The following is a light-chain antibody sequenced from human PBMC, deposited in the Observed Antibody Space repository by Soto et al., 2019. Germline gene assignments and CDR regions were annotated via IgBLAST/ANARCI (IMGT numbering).Light chain of an antibody. CDR1: QSISSW. J-gene: IGKJ1*01. CDR3: QQYENYWT. Sequence: DIQMTQSPSTLSATAGDRVTITCRASQSISSWLAWYQHKPGKAPKLLIYAASNLDSGVPSSFSGSGSGTEFSPTISNLQPDDCATYYCQQYENYWTFGQGTKVDIK. V-gene: IGKV1-5*01. CDR2: AAS.